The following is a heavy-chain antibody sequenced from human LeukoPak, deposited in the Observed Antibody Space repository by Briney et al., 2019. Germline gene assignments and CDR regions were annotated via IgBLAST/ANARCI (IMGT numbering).Heavy chain of an antibody. CDR2: IHYSGST. D-gene: IGHD3-10*01. J-gene: IGHJ4*02. CDR1: GGSISGYF. CDR3: ARYGITIVRGGKYYFDS. V-gene: IGHV4-59*08. Sequence: SETLSLTCTVSGGSISGYFWSWLRQPPGKGLEWLGYIHYSGSTNYNPSLNSRVTISVDTSKNQFSLRLSSVTAADTAVYYCARYGITIVRGGKYYFDSWGQGTLVTVSS.